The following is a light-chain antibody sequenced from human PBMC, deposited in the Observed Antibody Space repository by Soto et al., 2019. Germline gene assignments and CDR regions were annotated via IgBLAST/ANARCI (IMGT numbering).Light chain of an antibody. J-gene: IGLJ2*01. Sequence: QSALTQPPSASGSPGQSVTISCTGTSSDVGGYNYVSWYQQHPGKAPKLMIYEVTKRPSGVPDRFSASKSGNTASLTVSGLQAEDEADYYCSSYAGNDNVVFGGGTKVTVL. CDR3: SSYAGNDNVV. CDR1: SSDVGGYNY. V-gene: IGLV2-8*01. CDR2: EVT.